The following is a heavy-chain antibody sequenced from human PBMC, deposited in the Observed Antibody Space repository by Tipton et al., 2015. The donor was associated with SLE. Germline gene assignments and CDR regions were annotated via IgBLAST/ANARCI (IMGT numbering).Heavy chain of an antibody. CDR1: GYTFTSYG. J-gene: IGHJ6*03. V-gene: IGHV1-18*01. CDR3: ARVNYYFWMGSTASYYMDV. D-gene: IGHD3-3*01. CDR2: ISAYNGNT. Sequence: QSGPEVKKPGASVKVSCKASGYTFTSYGISWVRQAPGQGLEWMGWISAYNGNTNYAQKLRGRVTMTTDTSTSTAYMELRSLRSGGTAVYYCARVNYYFWMGSTASYYMDVWGKGRTFSVSS.